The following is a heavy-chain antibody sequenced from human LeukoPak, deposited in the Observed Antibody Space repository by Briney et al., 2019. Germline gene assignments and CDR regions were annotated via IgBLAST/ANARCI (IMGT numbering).Heavy chain of an antibody. Sequence: PSETLSLTCTVSGGPISTYYWSWIRQPAGKGLDWIGRIYISGSTSYNPSLKSRVTMSVDTSKNQFSLKLSSVTAADTAVYYCARVIPATGTLNYHGMDVWGQGTMVTVSS. CDR2: IYISGST. CDR3: ARVIPATGTLNYHGMDV. V-gene: IGHV4-4*07. D-gene: IGHD6-13*01. CDR1: GGPISTYY. J-gene: IGHJ6*02.